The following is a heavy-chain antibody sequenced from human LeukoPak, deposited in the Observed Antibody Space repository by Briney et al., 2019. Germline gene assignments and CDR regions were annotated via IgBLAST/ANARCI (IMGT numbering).Heavy chain of an antibody. D-gene: IGHD6-13*01. V-gene: IGHV4-30-4*08. Sequence: SQTLSLTCTVSGGSISSGDYYWSWIRQPPGKGLEWIGYIYYSGSTYYNPSLKSRVTISVDTSKNQFSLKLSSVTAADTAVYYCARVGSSSILDAFDIWGQGTMVTVSS. J-gene: IGHJ3*02. CDR1: GGSISSGDYY. CDR2: IYYSGST. CDR3: ARVGSSSILDAFDI.